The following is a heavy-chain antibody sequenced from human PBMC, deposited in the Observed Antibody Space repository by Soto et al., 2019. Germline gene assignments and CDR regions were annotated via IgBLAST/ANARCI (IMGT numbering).Heavy chain of an antibody. V-gene: IGHV1-46*01. J-gene: IGHJ4*02. CDR1: GDTFTDYY. CDR2: VNPSGGHT. Sequence: QVQLVQSGAEVKKPGASVKVSCKASGDTFTDYYIHWVRQAPGQGLEWMGTVNPSGGHTTYAQHFPGRMTMARDTSPSTHYMELTSLTSEDTAVYYCARGGHVVVVTAALDYGGQGTLVTVSS. D-gene: IGHD2-21*02. CDR3: ARGGHVVVVTAALDY.